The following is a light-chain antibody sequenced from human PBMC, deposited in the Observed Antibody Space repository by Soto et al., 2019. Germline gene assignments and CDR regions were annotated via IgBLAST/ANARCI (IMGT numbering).Light chain of an antibody. CDR3: QQYGTSPFT. Sequence: EIVLTQSPGTLSLSPGERATLSCRASQSVSSSYLAWYQQKPGQAPSLLIYGASSRATGIPDRFSGGGSGTDFTLAISRLEPEDFAVYYCQQYGTSPFTFGPGTTVDIK. CDR2: GAS. J-gene: IGKJ3*01. V-gene: IGKV3-20*01. CDR1: QSVSSSY.